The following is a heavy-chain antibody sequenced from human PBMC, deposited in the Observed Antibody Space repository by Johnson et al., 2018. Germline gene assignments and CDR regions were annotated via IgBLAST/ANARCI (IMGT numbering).Heavy chain of an antibody. V-gene: IGHV1-46*01. CDR1: GYIFTSYY. CDR2: ISPRDGGT. J-gene: IGHJ6*02. D-gene: IGHD2-21*01. CDR3: GRGAVAGTYYYGIDV. Sequence: VQLVESGAEVKKPGASVKLSCKTSGYIFTSYYIHWVRQAPGQGLEWMGIISPRDGGTNFVQKFQGRVTMTRDTSTSSVSMELSSLKSDDTAVYYCGRGAVAGTYYYGIDVWGQGTTVTVAS.